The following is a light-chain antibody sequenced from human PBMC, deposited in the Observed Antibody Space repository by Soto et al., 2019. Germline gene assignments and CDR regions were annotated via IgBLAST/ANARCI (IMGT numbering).Light chain of an antibody. CDR3: RSYTSSTTLV. CDR1: SSDVGGYNY. Sequence: QSVLTQPASVSGSPGQSITISCTGTSSDVGGYNYVSWYQQHPGKAPKFMIYDVSNRPSGVSNRFSGSKSGNTASLTISGLQAVDEAEYSCRSYTSSTTLVFGTGTKVTV. CDR2: DVS. J-gene: IGLJ1*01. V-gene: IGLV2-14*01.